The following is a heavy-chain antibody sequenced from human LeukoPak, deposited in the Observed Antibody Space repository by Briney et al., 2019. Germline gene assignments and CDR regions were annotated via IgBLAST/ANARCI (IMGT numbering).Heavy chain of an antibody. CDR2: ISVSGNT. Sequence: GGSLRLPCAASGFTLSSYAMSWVRQGPGKGLEWVSAISVSGNTYHADSVKGRFTISRDSSKNTLYLQMNSLKASDTAMYYCARSVRSSGYFAYWGQGTLVTVSS. J-gene: IGHJ4*02. D-gene: IGHD6-19*01. CDR1: GFTLSSYA. V-gene: IGHV3-23*01. CDR3: ARSVRSSGYFAY.